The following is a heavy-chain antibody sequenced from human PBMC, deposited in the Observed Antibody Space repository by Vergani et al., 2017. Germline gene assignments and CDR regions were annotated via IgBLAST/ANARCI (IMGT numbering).Heavy chain of an antibody. CDR3: ASSRGMCYYSVMDV. V-gene: IGHV5-10-1*03. Sequence: EVQLVQSGAEVKKPGESLRISCKGSGYSFTSYWISWVRQMPGKGPEWMGRIYPSDSYTNYSPSFQGHVTTSADTSLSTSYLQWSSLKASDTAMYYCASSRGMCYYSVMDVWGQGTTVTVSS. J-gene: IGHJ6*02. D-gene: IGHD3-10*01. CDR1: GYSFTSYW. CDR2: IYPSDSYT.